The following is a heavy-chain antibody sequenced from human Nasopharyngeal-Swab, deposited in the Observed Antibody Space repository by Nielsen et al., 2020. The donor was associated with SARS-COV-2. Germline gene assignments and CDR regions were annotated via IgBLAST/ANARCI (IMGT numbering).Heavy chain of an antibody. J-gene: IGHJ6*02. CDR2: ISSSSSYI. D-gene: IGHD3-3*01. CDR1: GFTFSSDN. CDR3: ARDGLDYDFWSAYFMDV. V-gene: IGHV3-21*01. Sequence: GESLKISCAASGFTFSSDNMNWVRQAPGKGLEWVSSISSSSSYIYYADSVKGRFTISKDNAKNSLYLQMNSLRAEDTAVYYCARDGLDYDFWSAYFMDVWGQGTTVTVSS.